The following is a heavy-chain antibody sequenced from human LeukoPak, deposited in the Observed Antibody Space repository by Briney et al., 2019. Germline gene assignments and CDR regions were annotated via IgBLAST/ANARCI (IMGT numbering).Heavy chain of an antibody. D-gene: IGHD3-10*01. CDR1: GFTFSDYY. Sequence: TGGSLRLSCAASGFTFSDYYMTWIRQAPGKGLEWVSYISASATTIYYADSVKGRFTISRDNAKNSLYLQMNSLRAEDTAVYYCARLQGASGRYDAFDIWGQGTMVTVSS. CDR3: ARLQGASGRYDAFDI. CDR2: ISASATTI. V-gene: IGHV3-11*01. J-gene: IGHJ3*02.